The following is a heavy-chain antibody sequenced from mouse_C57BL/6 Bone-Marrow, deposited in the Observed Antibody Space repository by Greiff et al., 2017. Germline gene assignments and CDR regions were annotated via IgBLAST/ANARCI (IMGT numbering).Heavy chain of an antibody. CDR3: ARRTFWIAY. Sequence: QVQLQQPGAELVKPGASVKLSCKASGYTFTSYWMHWVKQRPGPGLEWIGMIHPNSGSTNSNEKFKSKATLTVDKSSSTAYMQLISLTSEDAAGYDCARRTFWIAYWGQGTLVTVSA. V-gene: IGHV1-64*01. CDR2: IHPNSGST. CDR1: GYTFTSYW. J-gene: IGHJ3*01.